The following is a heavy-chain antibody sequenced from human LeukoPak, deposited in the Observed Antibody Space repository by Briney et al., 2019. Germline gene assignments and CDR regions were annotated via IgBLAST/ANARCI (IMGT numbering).Heavy chain of an antibody. Sequence: SETPSLTCAVYGGSLCGYYWSWIPQPPGKGLEWIGEINHSGSTNYNPSLKTRVTISVDTSKKQFSLTLSSVTAADTAVYYCWRLMTPWGQGTLVTVSS. CDR1: GGSLCGYY. D-gene: IGHD3-16*01. J-gene: IGHJ5*02. CDR2: INHSGST. CDR3: WRLMTP. V-gene: IGHV4-34*01.